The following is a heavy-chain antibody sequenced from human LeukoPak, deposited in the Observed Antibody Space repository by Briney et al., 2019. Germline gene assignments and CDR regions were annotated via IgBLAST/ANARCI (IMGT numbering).Heavy chain of an antibody. CDR2: IYYSGST. V-gene: IGHV4-59*01. D-gene: IGHD3-9*01. CDR1: GGSISSYY. Sequence: PSETLSLTCTVSGGSISSYYWSWIRQPPGKGLEWIGYIYYSGSTNYNPSLKSRVTISVDTSKDQFSLKLSSVTAADTAVYYCARASAYYDILTGHTPFDYWGQGTLVTVSS. J-gene: IGHJ4*02. CDR3: ARASAYYDILTGHTPFDY.